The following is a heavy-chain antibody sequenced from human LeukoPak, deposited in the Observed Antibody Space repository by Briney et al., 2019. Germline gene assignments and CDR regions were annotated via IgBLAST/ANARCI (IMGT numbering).Heavy chain of an antibody. CDR3: ARAGGPSRYGMDV. J-gene: IGHJ6*02. CDR2: ISSSSSYI. Sequence: GSLRLSCAASGFTFSSYSMNWVRQAPGKGLEWVSSISSSSSYIYYADSVKGRFTISRDNAKNSLYLQMNSLRAEDTAVYYCARAGGPSRYGMDVWGQGTTVTVSS. CDR1: GFTFSSYS. D-gene: IGHD3-16*01. V-gene: IGHV3-21*01.